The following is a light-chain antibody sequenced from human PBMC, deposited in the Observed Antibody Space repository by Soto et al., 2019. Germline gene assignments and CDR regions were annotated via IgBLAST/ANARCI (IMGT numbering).Light chain of an antibody. CDR2: AAS. CDR3: QQTYRTPIT. CDR1: QYIGRY. J-gene: IGKJ4*01. Sequence: DIQMTQSPSSLSASVGDRVTITCRAGQYIGRYLNWYQQKPGKAPKLLIYAASSLYSGVPSRFSGSGSGTDFTLTISSLQPEDFATYSCQQTYRTPITFGGGTKVDIK. V-gene: IGKV1-39*01.